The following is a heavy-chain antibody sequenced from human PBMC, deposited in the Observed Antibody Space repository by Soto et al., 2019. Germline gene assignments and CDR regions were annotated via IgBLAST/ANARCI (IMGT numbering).Heavy chain of an antibody. D-gene: IGHD1-1*01. CDR2: ISAHNDNT. CDR3: ARGRYGDY. CDR1: GYTFTTYG. J-gene: IGHJ4*02. Sequence: QVHLVQSGAEVRKPGASVKVSCKGSGYTFTTYGITWVRQAPGQGLEWMGWISAHNDNTNYAQKVQGRVTVTRDTSTSTAYMELRNLRSDAKAVYYCARGRYGDYWGQGALVTVSS. V-gene: IGHV1-18*01.